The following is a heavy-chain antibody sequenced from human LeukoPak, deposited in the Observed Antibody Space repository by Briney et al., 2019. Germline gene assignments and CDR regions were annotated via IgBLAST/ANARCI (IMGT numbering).Heavy chain of an antibody. V-gene: IGHV3-7*03. Sequence: GSLRLSCAASGFTFPRHWMSWVRQAPGKGLEWVANIKQDANEKNYVDSLKGRFTISRDNAKNSLYLQMNSLRAEDTAVYYCARNQQLGGHSYYYHGMDVWGQGTTVTVSS. CDR1: GFTFPRHW. D-gene: IGHD3-16*01. CDR2: IKQDANEK. CDR3: ARNQQLGGHSYYYHGMDV. J-gene: IGHJ6*02.